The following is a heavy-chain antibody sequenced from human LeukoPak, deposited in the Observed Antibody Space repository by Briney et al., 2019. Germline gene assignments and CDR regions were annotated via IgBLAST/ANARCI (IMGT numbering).Heavy chain of an antibody. Sequence: ASVKVSCKASGGTFSSYAISWVRQAPGQGLEWMGGIIPIFGTANYAQKFQGRVTITADESTSTAYMELSSLRSEDTAVYYCASGWLRSREFDYWGQGTLVTVSS. CDR1: GGTFSSYA. V-gene: IGHV1-69*13. CDR3: ASGWLRSREFDY. D-gene: IGHD5-12*01. J-gene: IGHJ4*02. CDR2: IIPIFGTA.